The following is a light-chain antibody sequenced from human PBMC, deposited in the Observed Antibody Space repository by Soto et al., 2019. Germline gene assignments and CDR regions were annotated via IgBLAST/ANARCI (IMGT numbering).Light chain of an antibody. CDR3: QQSYSTTWT. Sequence: DIQMTQSPSSLSASVGDRVTITCRASQGISTYLNWYQQKPGKAPKLLIYAASSLQSGVPSRFSGSGSETDFTLTXXXXXXEHFATYSCQQSYSTTWTFGQG. J-gene: IGKJ1*01. V-gene: IGKV1-39*01. CDR2: AAS. CDR1: QGISTY.